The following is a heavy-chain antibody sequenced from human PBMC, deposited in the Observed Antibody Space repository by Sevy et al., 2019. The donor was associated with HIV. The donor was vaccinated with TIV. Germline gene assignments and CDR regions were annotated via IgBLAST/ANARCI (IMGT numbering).Heavy chain of an antibody. CDR3: AKDRYEGSGYYPEGAFDI. V-gene: IGHV3-23*01. J-gene: IGHJ3*02. D-gene: IGHD3-22*01. CDR1: LTFTSYA. CDR2: ISGSGGST. Sequence: GGSLRLSCAASLTFTSYAMNWVRQAPGKGLEWVSTISGSGGSTYYGDSVKGRFTISRDNSKNTLYLQMSSLRAEDTAVYYCAKDRYEGSGYYPEGAFDIWGQGTKVTVS.